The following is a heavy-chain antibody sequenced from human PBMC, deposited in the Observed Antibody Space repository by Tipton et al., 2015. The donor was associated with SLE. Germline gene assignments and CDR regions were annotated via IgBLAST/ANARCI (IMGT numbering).Heavy chain of an antibody. V-gene: IGHV5-51*03. CDR2: IYPSDSET. Sequence: VQLVQSGPEVKKPGESLKISCKASGFDFTSYWIAWVRQMPGKGLECMGIIYPSDSETRYSPSFQGQVTISADRSISTAYLQWNSLKASDTAIYYCARFGGFCDGTSCYAGSFDYWGPGSLVTVSS. CDR3: ARFGGFCDGTSCYAGSFDY. CDR1: GFDFTSYW. D-gene: IGHD2-2*01. J-gene: IGHJ4*02.